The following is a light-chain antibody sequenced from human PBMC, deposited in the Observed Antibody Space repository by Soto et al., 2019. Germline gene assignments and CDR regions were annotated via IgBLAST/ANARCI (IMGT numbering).Light chain of an antibody. Sequence: ETVLTQSPCTLSLSPGERATLSCRASQSVSSSYLACYQQKPGQASRLLIYGASSRATGIPDRFSGSGSGTDFTLTISRLEPEDFAVYYSQQYGSSSWTLGQGTRV. CDR1: QSVSSSY. CDR3: QQYGSSSWT. CDR2: GAS. V-gene: IGKV3-20*01. J-gene: IGKJ1*01.